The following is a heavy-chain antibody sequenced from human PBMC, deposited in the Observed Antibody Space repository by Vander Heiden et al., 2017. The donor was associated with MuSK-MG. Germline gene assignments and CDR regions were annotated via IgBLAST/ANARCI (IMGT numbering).Heavy chain of an antibody. J-gene: IGHJ3*02. CDR3: ARHITMIVVPNDAFDI. Sequence: QVQLQESGPGLVKTSQTLSPPCTVFGGSIISGGYSWSWIRQHPGKGLEWIGYIYYSGSTYYNPSLKSRVTISVDTSKNQFSLKLSSVTAADTAVYYCARHITMIVVPNDAFDIWGQGTMVTVSS. V-gene: IGHV4-31*03. CDR1: GGSIISGGYS. D-gene: IGHD3-22*01. CDR2: IYYSGST.